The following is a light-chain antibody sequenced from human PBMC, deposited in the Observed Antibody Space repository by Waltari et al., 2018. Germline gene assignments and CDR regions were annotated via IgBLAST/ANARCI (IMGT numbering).Light chain of an antibody. J-gene: IGKJ4*01. Sequence: EIVMTQSPATLSVSQGERAPPYCRASQSIHDNSAWYQQKPGQAPRLLIYGASTRATGIPARFRGSGSGAEFTLTITSLQSEDCAVYYCQQYNVWPPLTFGGGTKVEIK. CDR1: QSIHDN. CDR2: GAS. V-gene: IGKV3-15*01. CDR3: QQYNVWPPLT.